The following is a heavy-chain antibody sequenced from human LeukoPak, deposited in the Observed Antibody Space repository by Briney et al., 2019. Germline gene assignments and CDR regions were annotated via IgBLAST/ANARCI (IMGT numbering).Heavy chain of an antibody. CDR3: VIWAYSSGPGHPRDGFDI. CDR1: GFTFSSQS. V-gene: IGHV3-48*04. D-gene: IGHD6-19*01. J-gene: IGHJ3*02. CDR2: ISSGSSTI. Sequence: AGGSLRLSCAASGFTFSSQSINWVRQAPGKGLDWISYISSGSSTIKYADSVKGRFIISRDNAKNSLYLQMNSLRAEDTAMYYCVIWAYSSGPGHPRDGFDIWGQGTMVTVSS.